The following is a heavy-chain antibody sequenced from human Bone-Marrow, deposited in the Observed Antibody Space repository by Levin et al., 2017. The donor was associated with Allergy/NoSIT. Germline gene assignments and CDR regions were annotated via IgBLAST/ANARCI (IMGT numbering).Heavy chain of an antibody. J-gene: IGHJ5*02. CDR1: GDTFNNYA. CDR3: ARDSVVPSATLGFDP. Sequence: SVKVSCKASGDTFNNYAINWVRQAPGQGLEWMGGIVPILGTPSYAQKFQGRLTITADTSTSTAYMELSSLRSEDTALYYCARDSVVPSATLGFDPWGQGSLVTVSS. V-gene: IGHV1-69*06. D-gene: IGHD2-2*01. CDR2: IVPILGTP.